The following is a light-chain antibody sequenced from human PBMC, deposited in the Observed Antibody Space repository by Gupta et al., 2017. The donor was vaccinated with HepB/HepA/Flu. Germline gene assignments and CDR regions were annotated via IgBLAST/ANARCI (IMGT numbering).Light chain of an antibody. CDR1: RHDHGGYDS. J-gene: IGLJ2*01. CDR3: SSFSNTYTLVL. V-gene: IGLV2-14*03. Sequence: QSAPNQPTSGSGSSGQAITLSCLGSRHDHGGYDSVSWYQQDPGQAPKLLIYDVTNRPSGVSNRFSGSKSGNTASLTISGLQAEDEADYYCSSFSNTYTLVLFGGGTKLTVL. CDR2: DVT.